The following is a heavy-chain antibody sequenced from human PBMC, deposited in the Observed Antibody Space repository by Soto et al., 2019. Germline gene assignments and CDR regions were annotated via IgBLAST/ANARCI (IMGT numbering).Heavy chain of an antibody. CDR2: MNPNSGNT. CDR3: ARAKPKGGNPVGP. D-gene: IGHD1-1*01. CDR1: XYTFTSXD. V-gene: IGHV1-8*01. J-gene: IGHJ5*02. Sequence: QVQLVQSGAEVKKPGASVKVSCKXSXYTFTSXDXXXXXXXXXXXXEWMGWMNPNSGNTGYAQKFQGRVTMTRNTSISTAYMELSSLRSEDTAVYYCARAKPKGGNPVGPWGQGTLVTVSS.